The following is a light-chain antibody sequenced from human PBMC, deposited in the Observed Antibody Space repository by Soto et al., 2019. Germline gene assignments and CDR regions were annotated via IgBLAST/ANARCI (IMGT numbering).Light chain of an antibody. CDR3: QQYNNWPHT. CDR1: QSVSSN. CDR2: GAS. J-gene: IGKJ1*01. Sequence: EIVMTQSPATLSVSPGERATLSCRASQSVSSNLAWYQQKPGQAPRLLIYGASTRATGIPARFSGSGSGTEFTLTISTLQSEDFAVYYCQQYNNWPHTVGQGTKVDSK. V-gene: IGKV3-15*01.